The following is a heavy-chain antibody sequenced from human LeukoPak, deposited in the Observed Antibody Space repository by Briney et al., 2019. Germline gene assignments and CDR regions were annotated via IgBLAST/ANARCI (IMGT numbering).Heavy chain of an antibody. CDR1: GYTFSSYW. Sequence: GGSLRLSCKGSGYTFSSYWIGWVRQMPGKGLEWMGIIYPGDSDTRYSPSLQGQVTISVDTSIGTAYREWGSLKASDTAIYYCARQNDFRLDYWGQGTLVSVS. J-gene: IGHJ4*02. D-gene: IGHD3-3*01. V-gene: IGHV5-51*01. CDR3: ARQNDFRLDY. CDR2: IYPGDSDT.